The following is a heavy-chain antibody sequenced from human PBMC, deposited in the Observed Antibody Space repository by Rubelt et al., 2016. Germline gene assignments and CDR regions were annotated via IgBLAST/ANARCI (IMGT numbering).Heavy chain of an antibody. CDR2: ISFDESSR. CDR1: GFTLNRFG. J-gene: IGHJ6*03. V-gene: IGHV3-30*03. CDR3: ARDRPRYYYYYMDV. Sequence: ESGGGVVQPGGSLRLSCAASGFTLNRFGMHWVRQAPGKGLEWVAVISFDESSRYYVDSVKGRFTISRDTSKNTVYLQMNNLRAEDTAVYYCARDRPRYYYYYMDVWGKGTTVTVSS.